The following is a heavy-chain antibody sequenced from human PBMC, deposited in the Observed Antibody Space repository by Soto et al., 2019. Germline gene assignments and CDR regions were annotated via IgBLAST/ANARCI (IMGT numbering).Heavy chain of an antibody. D-gene: IGHD3-16*01. J-gene: IGHJ4*01. CDR3: ASVLGDGTCDF. V-gene: IGHV1-3*01. CDR1: GFTVSSYA. CDR2: INAGYGNT. Sequence: WCLVKVSCKASGFTVSSYAMHWVRQAPGQRLEWMGWINAGYGNTKSSQKFQDRVTISRDTSASTAYMGLTSLSYEDAAVYYCASVLGDGTCDFWGHRTLVTDSS.